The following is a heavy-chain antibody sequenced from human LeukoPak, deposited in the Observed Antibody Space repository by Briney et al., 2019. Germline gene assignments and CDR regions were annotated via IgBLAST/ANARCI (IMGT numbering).Heavy chain of an antibody. J-gene: IGHJ5*02. D-gene: IGHD3-16*01. CDR2: IWDDGNNK. Sequence: GGSLRLSCAASGFSFSNHGMHWVRQAPGKRLEWVAVIWDDGNNKRYANSVNGRFTISRDNSENTLYLQMNGLTAEDTAMYYCAQYSEGAWGRGTLVTVSS. V-gene: IGHV3-33*01. CDR3: AQYSEGA. CDR1: GFSFSNHG.